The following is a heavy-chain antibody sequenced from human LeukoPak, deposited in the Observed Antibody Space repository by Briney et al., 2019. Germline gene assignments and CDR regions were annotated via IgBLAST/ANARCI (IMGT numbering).Heavy chain of an antibody. CDR2: IRSKANSYAT. V-gene: IGHV3-73*01. D-gene: IGHD3-3*01. CDR3: TTHYDFRSGYLSLDY. J-gene: IGHJ4*02. Sequence: GGSLRLSCAASGFTFSGSAMHWVRQASGKGLEWVGRIRSKANSYATAYAASVKGRFTISRDDSKNTAYLQMNSLKTEDAAVYYCTTHYDFRSGYLSLDYWGQGTLVTVSS. CDR1: GFTFSGSA.